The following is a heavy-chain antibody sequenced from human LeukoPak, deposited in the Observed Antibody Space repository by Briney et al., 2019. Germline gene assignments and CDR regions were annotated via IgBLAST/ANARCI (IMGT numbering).Heavy chain of an antibody. V-gene: IGHV1-8*01. CDR1: RYTFTSYD. D-gene: IGHD4/OR15-4a*01. CDR3: ARKNYGSNRWFDP. Sequence: ASVKVSCKSSRYTFTSYDINWVRQATGQGLEWMGWMNPNSGNTGYAQKFQGRVTMTRNTSISTAYMELSSLRSEDTAVYYCARKNYGSNRWFDPWGQGTLVTVSS. CDR2: MNPNSGNT. J-gene: IGHJ5*02.